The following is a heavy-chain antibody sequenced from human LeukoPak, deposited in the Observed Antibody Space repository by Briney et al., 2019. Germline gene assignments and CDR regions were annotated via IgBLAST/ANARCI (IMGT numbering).Heavy chain of an antibody. V-gene: IGHV4-59*08. CDR3: ARLAPDADGHWYFDL. CDR1: GGSISSYY. Sequence: SETLSLTCTVSGGSISSYYWSWIRQPPGKGLECLGYIFYTGTTNYNPSLKNRVTMSVDTSKNQFSLQLSSVTAADTAVYFCARLAPDADGHWYFDLWGRDTLVSVSS. J-gene: IGHJ2*01. CDR2: IFYTGTT. D-gene: IGHD3-3*02.